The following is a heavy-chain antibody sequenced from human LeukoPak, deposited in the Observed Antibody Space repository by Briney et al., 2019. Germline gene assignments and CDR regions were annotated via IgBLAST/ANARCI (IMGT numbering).Heavy chain of an antibody. Sequence: GGSLRLSCTASGFTFGDYAMSWVRQAPGKGLEWLGFIRTKAYGGTTEYAASVKGRFTISRDDSKSIAYLQVNSLKTEDTAVYYCTRPICSSSSCCDGDRGYYYYYYMDVWGKGTTVTVSS. CDR1: GFTFGDYA. V-gene: IGHV3-49*04. CDR2: IRTKAYGGTT. J-gene: IGHJ6*03. D-gene: IGHD2-2*01. CDR3: TRPICSSSSCCDGDRGYYYYYYMDV.